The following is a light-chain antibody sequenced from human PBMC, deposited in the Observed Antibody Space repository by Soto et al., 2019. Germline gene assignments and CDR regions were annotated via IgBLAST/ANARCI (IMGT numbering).Light chain of an antibody. Sequence: QSVLTQPPSVSAAPGEKVTISYSGSSSNIGNNYVSWYQHLPGTAPKLLIYDINRRPSGIPDRFSGSKSGSSATLGITGLQTGDEAEYYCATWDSSLSAVVFGGGTQLTVL. J-gene: IGLJ7*01. V-gene: IGLV1-51*01. CDR3: ATWDSSLSAVV. CDR1: SSNIGNNY. CDR2: DIN.